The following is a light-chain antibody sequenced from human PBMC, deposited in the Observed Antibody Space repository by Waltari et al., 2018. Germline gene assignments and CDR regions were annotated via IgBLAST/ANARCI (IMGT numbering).Light chain of an antibody. CDR1: NSNIGSET. V-gene: IGLV1-44*01. Sequence: QSVLTQPPSASGTPGQRVTISCSGSNSNIGSETVNWYQQLPGAAPKLLIYSDYQRPSGVPGRFSASKSGTSAALAITGLQSEDEADYWCTAWDDSLDAYVFGTGTKVTVL. CDR2: SDY. J-gene: IGLJ1*01. CDR3: TAWDDSLDAYV.